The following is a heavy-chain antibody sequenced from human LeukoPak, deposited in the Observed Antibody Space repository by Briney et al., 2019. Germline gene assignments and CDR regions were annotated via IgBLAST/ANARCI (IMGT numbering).Heavy chain of an antibody. Sequence: GVSLRLPCAASVFTFSIYSVKWVRHSPGEALEWVSSISSSSSYIYYADSVKGRFTISRDNAKNSLYLQMNSLTAEDTAVYYCARAEGRVTAKPFQQWGEGTLVTVSS. V-gene: IGHV3-21*01. J-gene: IGHJ1*01. CDR3: ARAEGRVTAKPFQQ. CDR1: VFTFSIYS. D-gene: IGHD2-21*02. CDR2: ISSSSSYI.